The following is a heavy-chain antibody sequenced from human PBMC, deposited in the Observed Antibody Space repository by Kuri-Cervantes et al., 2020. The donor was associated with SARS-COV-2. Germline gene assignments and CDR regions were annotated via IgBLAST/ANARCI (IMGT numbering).Heavy chain of an antibody. Sequence: ASVKVSCKASGYTFTSYGISWVRQAPGQGLEWMGWINPNSGGTNYAQKFQGRVTMTRDTSISTAYMELSRLRSDDTAVYYCARDGSPAATYMDVWGKGTTVTVSS. CDR1: GYTFTSYG. V-gene: IGHV1-2*02. CDR3: ARDGSPAATYMDV. CDR2: INPNSGGT. D-gene: IGHD2-2*01. J-gene: IGHJ6*03.